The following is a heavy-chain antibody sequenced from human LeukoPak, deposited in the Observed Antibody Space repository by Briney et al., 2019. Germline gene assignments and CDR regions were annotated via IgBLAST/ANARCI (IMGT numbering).Heavy chain of an antibody. D-gene: IGHD3-22*01. Sequence: ASVKVSCKASGYTFTSYDVNWFRQATGQGLEWMGWMNPNSGNTGYAQKFQGRVSLTRDTSISTAYLELISLRSDDTAVYYCARDKAYYDSSGWNDYWGQGTLVTVSS. CDR2: MNPNSGNT. V-gene: IGHV1-8*01. CDR3: ARDKAYYDSSGWNDY. CDR1: GYTFTSYD. J-gene: IGHJ4*02.